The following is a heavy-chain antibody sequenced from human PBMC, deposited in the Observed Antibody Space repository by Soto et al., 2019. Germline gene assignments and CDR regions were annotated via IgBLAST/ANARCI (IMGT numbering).Heavy chain of an antibody. V-gene: IGHV1-18*01. CDR1: GYTFTSYD. D-gene: IGHD2-15*01. J-gene: IGHJ4*02. Sequence: ASVKVSCKASGYTFTSYDISWVRQAPGQGHEWMGWVSALNGNTNYAQKFQGRVTMTADTSTTTVFMELRSLRSDDTAVYYCARERCNGNTCYSVFDHWGQGNLVNVS. CDR2: VSALNGNT. CDR3: ARERCNGNTCYSVFDH.